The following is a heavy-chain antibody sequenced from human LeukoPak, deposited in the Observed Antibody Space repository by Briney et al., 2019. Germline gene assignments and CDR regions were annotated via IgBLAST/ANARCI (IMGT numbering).Heavy chain of an antibody. CDR3: ARGDSGSYYFDY. J-gene: IGHJ4*02. D-gene: IGHD1-26*01. V-gene: IGHV3-48*03. CDR2: ISSSGSTI. CDR1: GFTFSSYE. Sequence: GGSLRLSCAASGFTFSSYEMNWVRQAPGKGLEWVLYISSSGSTIYYADSVKGRFTISRDNARNSLYLQMNSLRAEGTAVYYCARGDSGSYYFDYWGQGTLVTVSS.